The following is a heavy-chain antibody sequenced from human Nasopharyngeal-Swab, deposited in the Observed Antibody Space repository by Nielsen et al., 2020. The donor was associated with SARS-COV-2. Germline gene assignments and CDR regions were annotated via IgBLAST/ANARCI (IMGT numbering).Heavy chain of an antibody. CDR2: ISYTGSS. J-gene: IGHJ6*02. D-gene: IGHD6-19*01. CDR3: ARDTTGWFQSGMDV. CDR1: GASIGSDY. Sequence: SDTLSLTCTVSGASIGSDYCTWIRQPPGKTLEWIGHISYTGSSSYNPSLRSRVNISLDRSKNQISLNLSSVTAADTAVYYCARDTTGWFQSGMDVWGQGTTVIVSS. V-gene: IGHV4-59*01.